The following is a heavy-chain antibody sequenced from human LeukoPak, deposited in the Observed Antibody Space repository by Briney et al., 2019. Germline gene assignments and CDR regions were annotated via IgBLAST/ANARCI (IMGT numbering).Heavy chain of an antibody. V-gene: IGHV3-21*01. J-gene: IGHJ4*02. D-gene: IGHD5-18*01. CDR1: GFTFSSYS. CDR2: ISSSSSYI. CDR3: ARDHTAMVWGIFDY. Sequence: GGSLRLSCAASGFTFSSYSINWVRQAPGKGLEWVSSISSSSSYIYYAASVKGRFTISRDNAKNSLYLQMNSLRAEDTAVYYCARDHTAMVWGIFDYWGQGTLVTVSS.